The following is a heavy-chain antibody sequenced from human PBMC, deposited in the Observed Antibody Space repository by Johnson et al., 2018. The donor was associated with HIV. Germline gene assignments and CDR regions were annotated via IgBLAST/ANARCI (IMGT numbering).Heavy chain of an antibody. CDR2: IKGDGSEK. D-gene: IGHD1-26*01. J-gene: IGHJ3*02. Sequence: VQLVESGGGLVQRGGSLRLSCAGSGFIFSNYWMNWVRQAPGKGLEWVANIKGDGSEKYYVDSVKGRFTISRDNAKNSLYVQMNSLRAEDTAVYYCARGLRVGAIDAFDIWGQGTLVIVSS. CDR1: GFIFSNYW. V-gene: IGHV3-7*05. CDR3: ARGLRVGAIDAFDI.